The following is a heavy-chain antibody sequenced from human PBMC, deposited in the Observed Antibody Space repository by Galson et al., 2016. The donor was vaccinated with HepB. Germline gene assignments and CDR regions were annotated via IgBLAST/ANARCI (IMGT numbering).Heavy chain of an antibody. CDR2: VSSDSLSK. J-gene: IGHJ6*02. CDR3: ARDRGYWGMDV. Sequence: SLRLSCAASEFSFGAYTMNWVRQSPGKGLEWVSTVSSDSLSKYYADSVGGRFTVSRDNVNNALFLQMNSLRADDTGAYYCARDRGYWGMDVWGQGTTVTISS. V-gene: IGHV3-21*03. D-gene: IGHD6-25*01. CDR1: EFSFGAYT.